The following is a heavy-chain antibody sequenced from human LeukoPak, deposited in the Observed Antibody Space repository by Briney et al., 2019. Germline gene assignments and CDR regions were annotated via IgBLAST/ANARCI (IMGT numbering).Heavy chain of an antibody. Sequence: GRSLRLSCTASGFTFGDYATTWVRQAPGKGREWVGFIRSKIYGGTPEYAASVKGRFTIPRDYSQGIAYLQMNSLITEDTAVYYCSRDQTPYYWGQGTLVTVSS. V-gene: IGHV3-49*04. CDR1: GFTFGDYA. CDR3: SRDQTPYY. J-gene: IGHJ4*02. CDR2: IRSKIYGGTP.